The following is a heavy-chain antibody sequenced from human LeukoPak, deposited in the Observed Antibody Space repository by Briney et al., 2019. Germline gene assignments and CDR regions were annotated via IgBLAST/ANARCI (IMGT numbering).Heavy chain of an antibody. J-gene: IGHJ4*02. D-gene: IGHD6-19*01. CDR3: ARHRALAGTDY. V-gene: IGHV4-31*03. CDR1: GGSISSGGY. Sequence: PSETLSLTCTVSGGSISSGGYWSWIRPHPGKGLEWFGYIYYSGSTYYNPSFKSRVTMSVDTSKNQFSLKLSSVTAADTAVYYCARHRALAGTDYWGQGTLVTVSS. CDR2: IYYSGST.